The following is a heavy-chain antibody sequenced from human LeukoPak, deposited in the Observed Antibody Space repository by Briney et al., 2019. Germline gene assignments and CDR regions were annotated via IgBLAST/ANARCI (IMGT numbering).Heavy chain of an antibody. V-gene: IGHV3-30*18. CDR2: ISYDGSNK. Sequence: GGSLRLSCAASRFTFSSYGMHWVRQAPGKGLEWVAVISYDGSNKYYADSVKGRFTISRDNSKNTLYLQMNSLRAEDTAVYYCAKVGSRGDQRDYWGQGTLVTVSS. D-gene: IGHD2-21*02. J-gene: IGHJ4*02. CDR3: AKVGSRGDQRDY. CDR1: RFTFSSYG.